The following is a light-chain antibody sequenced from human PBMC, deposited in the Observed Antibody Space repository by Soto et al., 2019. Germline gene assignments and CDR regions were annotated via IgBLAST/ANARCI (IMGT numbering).Light chain of an antibody. CDR2: DAS. CDR1: QDISNY. V-gene: IGKV1-33*01. Sequence: DIQMTQSPSSLSASVGDRVTITCQASQDISNYLNWYQQKPGKAPKLLIYDASNLKTGVPSRFSRSGFGTDFTFTISSLQPEDIATYYCQQYRNLPLTFGGGTKVDIK. CDR3: QQYRNLPLT. J-gene: IGKJ4*01.